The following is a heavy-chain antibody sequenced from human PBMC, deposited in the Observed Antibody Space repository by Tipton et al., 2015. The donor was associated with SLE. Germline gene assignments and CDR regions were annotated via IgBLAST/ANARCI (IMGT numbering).Heavy chain of an antibody. J-gene: IGHJ4*02. CDR2: INPSGGST. D-gene: IGHD6-6*01. V-gene: IGHV1-46*01. CDR1: GYTFTSYY. CDR3: ARDEVRIAASRQQLEYYFDY. Sequence: QLVQSGAEVKKPGASVKVSCKASGYTFTSYYMHWVRQAPGQGLEWMGIINPSGGSTSYAQKFQGRVTMTRDTSTSTVYMELSSLRSEDTDVYYCARDEVRIAASRQQLEYYFDYWGQGTLVTVSS.